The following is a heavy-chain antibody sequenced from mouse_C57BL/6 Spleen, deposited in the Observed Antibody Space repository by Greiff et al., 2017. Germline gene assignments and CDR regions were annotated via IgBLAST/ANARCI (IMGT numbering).Heavy chain of an antibody. V-gene: IGHV1-9*01. CDR1: GYTFTGYW. J-gene: IGHJ2*01. CDR2: ILPGSGST. D-gene: IGHD1-1*01. CDR3: ARSQNYYGSPYYFDY. Sequence: QVQLQQSGAELMKPGASVKLSCKATGYTFTGYWIEWVKQRPGHGLEWIGEILPGSGSTNYNEKFKGKATFTADTSSNTAYMQLSSLTTEDSSIYYCARSQNYYGSPYYFDYWGQGTTLTVSS.